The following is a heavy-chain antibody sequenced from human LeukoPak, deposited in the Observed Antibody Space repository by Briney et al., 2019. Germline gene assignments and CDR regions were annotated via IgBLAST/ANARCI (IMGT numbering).Heavy chain of an antibody. J-gene: IGHJ4*01. V-gene: IGHV6-1*01. D-gene: IGHD1-26*01. Sequence: SQTLSLTCAISRDSVSSNSVTWNWVRQSPSRGLEWLGRTYYRSKWDDGYAPSVKSRITINPDTSKNQFSLQLNSVTPEDTAVYYCARQNGAFFDYWGHGTLVTVSP. CDR1: RDSVSSNSVT. CDR3: ARQNGAFFDY. CDR2: TYYRSKWDD.